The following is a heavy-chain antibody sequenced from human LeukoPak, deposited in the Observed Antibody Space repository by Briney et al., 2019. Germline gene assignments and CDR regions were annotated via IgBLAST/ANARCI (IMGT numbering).Heavy chain of an antibody. V-gene: IGHV3-23*01. CDR3: AKTPLRFLEWLLGD. CDR2: ISGSGGST. D-gene: IGHD3-3*01. Sequence: GGSLRLSCAASGFTFSSYAMTWVRQAPGKGLEWVSGISGSGGSTYYADSVKGRFTISRDNSKNTLYLQMNSLRAEDTAVYYCAKTPLRFLEWLLGDGGQGTLVTVSS. CDR1: GFTFSSYA. J-gene: IGHJ4*02.